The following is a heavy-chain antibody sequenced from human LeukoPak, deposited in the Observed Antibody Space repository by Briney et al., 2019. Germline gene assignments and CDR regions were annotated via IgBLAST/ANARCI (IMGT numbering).Heavy chain of an antibody. CDR1: GFTFDDYA. CDR3: TKDRGGSYYDAFDM. CDR2: ITWNSSTI. V-gene: IGHV3-9*01. J-gene: IGHJ3*02. D-gene: IGHD1-26*01. Sequence: PGGSLRLSCAASGFTFDDYAMHWVRQPPGKGLGLVSGITWNSSTIAYADSVQGRFTISIDNAKNSLYLQMNSLRAEDTALYYCTKDRGGSYYDAFDMWGQGTRVTVSS.